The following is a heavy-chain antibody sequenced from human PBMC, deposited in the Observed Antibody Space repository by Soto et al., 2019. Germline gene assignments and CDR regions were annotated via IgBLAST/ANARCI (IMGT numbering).Heavy chain of an antibody. J-gene: IGHJ4*02. D-gene: IGHD1-7*01. V-gene: IGHV4-39*01. CDR1: GDSINIGSFY. CDR3: TRRGNLKSGADF. CDR2: FHDPGSI. Sequence: QLHLQESGPGLVKPSETLSLTCSVSGDSINIGSFYWGWVRQPPGKGLEWIGGFHDPGSIYSNPSLKSRVTTSVDTSKNQFSLELSSVTAADTAVYYCTRRGNLKSGADFWGQGILVTVSS.